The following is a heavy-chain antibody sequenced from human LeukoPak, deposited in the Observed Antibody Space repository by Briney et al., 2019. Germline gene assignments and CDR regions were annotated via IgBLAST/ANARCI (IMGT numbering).Heavy chain of an antibody. CDR1: GYTFTSYD. V-gene: IGHV1-8*01. CDR2: MNPNSGNT. D-gene: IGHD3-22*01. Sequence: ASVKVSCKASGYTFTSYDINWVRQATGQGLEWMGWMNPNSGNTGYAQKFQGRVTMTRNTSISTAYMELSSLRSEDTAVYYCARGPEVVADDAFDIWGKGTMVTVSS. CDR3: ARGPEVVADDAFDI. J-gene: IGHJ3*02.